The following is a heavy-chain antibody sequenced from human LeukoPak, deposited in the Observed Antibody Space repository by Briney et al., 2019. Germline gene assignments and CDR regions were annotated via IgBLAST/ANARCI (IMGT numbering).Heavy chain of an antibody. J-gene: IGHJ5*02. CDR2: INPNSGGT. CDR1: GYTFTGYY. Sequence: GASVKISCKASGYTFTGYYMHWVRQAPGQGLEWMGWINPNSGGTNYAQKFQGRVTMTRDTSISTAYMELSSLRSDDTAVYHCAKSGCGGTSCYQPYNRFDPWGQGSLVTVSS. V-gene: IGHV1-2*02. D-gene: IGHD2-2*01. CDR3: AKSGCGGTSCYQPYNRFDP.